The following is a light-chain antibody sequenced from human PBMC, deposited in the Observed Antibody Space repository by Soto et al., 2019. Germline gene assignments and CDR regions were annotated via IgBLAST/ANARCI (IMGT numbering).Light chain of an antibody. CDR1: QSVHSSQ. J-gene: IGKJ1*01. CDR2: GAS. V-gene: IGKV3D-15*01. Sequence: EIVMTQSPATLSVSPGERVTLSCSPSQSVHSSQLAWYQQKPGQAPRLLIYGASPRATGIPARFSGSGSGTEFTLTISSLKSEDFAAYYCQQYNNWPTWTFGQGTKVDIK. CDR3: QQYNNWPTWT.